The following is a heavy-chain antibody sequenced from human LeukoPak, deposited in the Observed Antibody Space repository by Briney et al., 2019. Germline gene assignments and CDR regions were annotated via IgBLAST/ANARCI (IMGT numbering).Heavy chain of an antibody. D-gene: IGHD2-2*01. Sequence: PGRSLRLSCAGSGFTFDDYAMHWVRQAPGKGLEWVSGISWNSGSIGYADSVKGRFTISRDNAKNSLYLQMNSLRAEDTALYYCAKSRAFDIVVVPSDYWGQGTLVTVSS. V-gene: IGHV3-9*01. CDR1: GFTFDDYA. CDR3: AKSRAFDIVVVPSDY. J-gene: IGHJ4*02. CDR2: ISWNSGSI.